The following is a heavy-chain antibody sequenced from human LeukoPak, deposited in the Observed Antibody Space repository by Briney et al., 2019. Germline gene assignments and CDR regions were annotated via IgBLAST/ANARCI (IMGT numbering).Heavy chain of an antibody. CDR3: ARAQGWIVATMFDY. CDR1: GFTFSSYW. J-gene: IGHJ4*02. Sequence: GGSLRLSCAASGFTFSSYWMSWVRQAPGKGLEWVANIKQDGSEKYYVDSVKGRFTISRDNAKNSLYLQMNSLRAEDTAVYYCARAQGWIVATMFDYWGQGTLVIVSS. CDR2: IKQDGSEK. D-gene: IGHD5-12*01. V-gene: IGHV3-7*01.